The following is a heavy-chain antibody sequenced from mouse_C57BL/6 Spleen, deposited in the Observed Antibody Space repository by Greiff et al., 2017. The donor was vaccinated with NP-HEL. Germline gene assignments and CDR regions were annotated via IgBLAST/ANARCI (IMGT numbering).Heavy chain of an antibody. V-gene: IGHV1-80*01. CDR1: GYAFSSFW. J-gene: IGHJ2*01. CDR3: ARGGPSYYFDY. CDR2: IYPGDGDT. Sequence: VKLQQSGAELVKPGASVKISCKASGYAFSSFWMNWVKQRPGKGLEWIGQIYPGDGDTNYNGKFKGKATLTADKSSSTAYMQLSSLTSEDSAVYFCARGGPSYYFDYWGQGTTLTVSS.